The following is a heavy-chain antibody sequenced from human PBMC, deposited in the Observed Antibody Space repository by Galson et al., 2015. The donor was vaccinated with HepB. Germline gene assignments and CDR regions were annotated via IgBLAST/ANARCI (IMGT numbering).Heavy chain of an antibody. V-gene: IGHV3-11*01. D-gene: IGHD3-16*01. CDR3: ARVSVYYAMDV. J-gene: IGHJ6*02. CDR2: ISSGSVTK. CDR1: GFTFSDYY. Sequence: SLRLSCAASGFTFSDYYMGWIRQAPGKGLEWVSYISSGSVTKSYADSVQGRFSISRDNAKKSLYLQVSSLRVEDTAVYYCARVSVYYAMDVWGQGTTVSVSS.